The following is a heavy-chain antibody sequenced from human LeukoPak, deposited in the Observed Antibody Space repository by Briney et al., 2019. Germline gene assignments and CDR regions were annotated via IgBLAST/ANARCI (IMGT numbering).Heavy chain of an antibody. CDR2: INWNGGST. J-gene: IGHJ4*02. CDR1: GFTFDDYG. D-gene: IGHD3-10*01. CDR3: ARGPELITMVRGVITPQDY. Sequence: GGSLRLSCAASGFTFDDYGMSWVRQAPGKGLEWVSGINWNGGSTGYADSVKGRFTISRDNAKNSLYLQTNSLRAEDTALYYCARGPELITMVRGVITPQDYWGQGTLVTVSS. V-gene: IGHV3-20*04.